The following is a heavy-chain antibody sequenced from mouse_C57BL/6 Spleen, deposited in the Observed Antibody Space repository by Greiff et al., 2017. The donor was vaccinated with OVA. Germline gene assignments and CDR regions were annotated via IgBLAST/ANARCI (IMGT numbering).Heavy chain of an antibody. J-gene: IGHJ4*01. CDR1: GYTFTSYG. V-gene: IGHV1-81*01. CDR3: EREGSNYAMDY. CDR2: IYPRSGNT. Sequence: QVQLQQSGAELARPGASVKLSCKASGYTFTSYGISWVKQRTGQGLEWIGEIYPRSGNTYYNEKCKCKATLTADKSSSAAYMELRSLTSEDSAFYFCEREGSNYAMDYWGQGTSVTVSS.